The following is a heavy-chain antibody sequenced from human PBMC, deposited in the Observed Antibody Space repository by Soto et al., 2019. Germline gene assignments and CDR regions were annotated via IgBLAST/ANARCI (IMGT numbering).Heavy chain of an antibody. D-gene: IGHD5-18*01. CDR1: GFTFSNAW. J-gene: IGHJ4*02. CDR2: IKSKTDGGTT. V-gene: IGHV3-15*01. Sequence: GGSLRLSCAASGFTFSNAWMSWVRQAPGKGLEWVGRIKSKTDGGTTDYAAPAKGRFTIPRDDSKNTLYLQMNSLKTEDTAVYYCTTGYSYGFFDYWGQGTLVTVSS. CDR3: TTGYSYGFFDY.